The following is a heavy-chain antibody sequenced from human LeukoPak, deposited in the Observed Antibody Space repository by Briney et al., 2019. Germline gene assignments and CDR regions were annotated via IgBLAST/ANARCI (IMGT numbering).Heavy chain of an antibody. V-gene: IGHV3-74*01. CDR2: INGDGSST. D-gene: IGHD3-9*01. J-gene: IGHJ4*02. CDR1: GFTFSTYW. Sequence: GGSLRLSCAASGFTFSTYWIHWVRHAPGKGLVWVSHINGDGSSTSYADSVKGRFAISRNNAKNTLYLQMNSLRAEDTAVYYCARTMTGAFFDYWGQGALVTVSS. CDR3: ARTMTGAFFDY.